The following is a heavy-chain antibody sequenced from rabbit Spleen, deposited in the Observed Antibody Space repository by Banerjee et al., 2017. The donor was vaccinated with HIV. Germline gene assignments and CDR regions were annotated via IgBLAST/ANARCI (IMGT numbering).Heavy chain of an antibody. V-gene: IGHV1S45*01. J-gene: IGHJ3*01. Sequence: QQQVEESGGGLVKPGASLTLACKASGFDFSDKAVMCWVRQAPGKGLQWIACINAITGRAVYATWAKGRFTFSKTSSTTVTLQMTSLTAADTATYFCARDTGSSFSSYGMDLWGQGTLVTVS. CDR1: GFDFSDKAV. CDR3: ARDTGSSFSSYGMDL. CDR2: INAITGRA. D-gene: IGHD8-1*01.